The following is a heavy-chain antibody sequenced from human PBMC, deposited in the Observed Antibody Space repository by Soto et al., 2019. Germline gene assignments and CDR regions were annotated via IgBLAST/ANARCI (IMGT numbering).Heavy chain of an antibody. CDR3: TRHDRVSYDQLDY. Sequence: EVPLVESGGGLVQPGGSLKLSCAASGFTFSGSAMHWVRQASGKGLEWVGRIRSKANSYATAYAASVKGRFTISRDDSKNTAYLQMNSLKTEDTAVYYCTRHDRVSYDQLDYWGQGTLVTVSS. CDR2: IRSKANSYAT. D-gene: IGHD1-26*01. V-gene: IGHV3-73*02. CDR1: GFTFSGSA. J-gene: IGHJ4*02.